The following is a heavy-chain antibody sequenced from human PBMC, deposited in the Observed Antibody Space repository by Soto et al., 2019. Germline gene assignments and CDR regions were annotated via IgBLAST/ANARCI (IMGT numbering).Heavy chain of an antibody. CDR3: TSDRYPRFYHGSGSYPYY. D-gene: IGHD3-10*01. Sequence: WGSLRLSCAASGFTFISFWIIFFRHSPFKWLEWVANIKTDGSETHYVDSVKGRFTISRDNPKTSLFLQMNSLRVEDTAVYFCTSDRYPRFYHGSGSYPYYWGQGTPVTV. CDR2: IKTDGSET. J-gene: IGHJ4*02. V-gene: IGHV3-7*03. CDR1: GFTFISFW.